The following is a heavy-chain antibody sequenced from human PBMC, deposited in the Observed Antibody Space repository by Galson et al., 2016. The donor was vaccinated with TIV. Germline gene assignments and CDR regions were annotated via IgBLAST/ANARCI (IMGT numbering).Heavy chain of an antibody. D-gene: IGHD2-2*01. Sequence: SLRLSCAASGFIFSGHALHWVCQAPGKGLEWVALISYDGSKQFYADSVKDRFTISRDNSKNTLYLKMNNVRPEDTARYYCVRERSSSRGYLDYCGQGSLVTVSS. CDR3: VRERSSSRGYLDY. CDR1: GFIFSGHA. CDR2: ISYDGSKQ. J-gene: IGHJ4*02. V-gene: IGHV3-30-3*01.